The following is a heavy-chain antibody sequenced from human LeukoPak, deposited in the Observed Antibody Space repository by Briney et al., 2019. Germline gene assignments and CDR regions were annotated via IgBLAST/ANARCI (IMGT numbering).Heavy chain of an antibody. CDR3: ARDRLNGGPPDY. Sequence: PSETLSLTCTVSNYSITSNYYWGWIRQPPGKGLEWIGNIYHCGTIYYNPSLKSRVTISVDTSKNQFSLKLRSVTAADTAVYYCARDRLNGGPPDYWGQGTLVTVSS. CDR2: IYHCGTI. D-gene: IGHD4-23*01. V-gene: IGHV4-38-2*02. J-gene: IGHJ4*02. CDR1: NYSITSNYY.